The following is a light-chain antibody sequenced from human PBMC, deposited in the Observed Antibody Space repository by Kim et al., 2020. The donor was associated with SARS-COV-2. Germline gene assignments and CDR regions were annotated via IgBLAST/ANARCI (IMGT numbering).Light chain of an antibody. CDR1: PSNIGGNS. J-gene: IGLJ2*01. Sequence: RVTISCSGSPSNIGGNSVHWYQQLSGAAPKLLIYDNNRRPSGVPDRFSGSKSGSSASLAISGVQSEDEADYHCAAWDDSLNGVVFGGGTQLTVL. CDR2: DNN. CDR3: AAWDDSLNGVV. V-gene: IGLV1-44*01.